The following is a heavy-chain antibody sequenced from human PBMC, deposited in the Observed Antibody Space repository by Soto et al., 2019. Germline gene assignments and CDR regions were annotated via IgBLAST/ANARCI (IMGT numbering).Heavy chain of an antibody. Sequence: QVQLVQSGAEVKKPGASVKVSCKASGYTFTSYGISWVRQAPGQGLEWMGWISAYNGNTNYAQKLQGRVTMTTDTSTSTAYMELRSLRSDDTAVYYCARDDCSGGSCYSYYYYGMDVWGPGTTVTVSS. J-gene: IGHJ6*02. V-gene: IGHV1-18*04. D-gene: IGHD2-15*01. CDR2: ISAYNGNT. CDR3: ARDDCSGGSCYSYYYYGMDV. CDR1: GYTFTSYG.